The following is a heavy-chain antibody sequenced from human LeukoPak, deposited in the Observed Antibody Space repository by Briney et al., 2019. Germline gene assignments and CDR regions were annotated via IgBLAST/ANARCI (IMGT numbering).Heavy chain of an antibody. D-gene: IGHD7-27*01. J-gene: IGHJ4*02. V-gene: IGHV3-30*18. CDR2: ISYDGSNK. CDR1: GFTFSSYG. Sequence: GGSLRLSCAASGFTFSSYGMHWVRQAPGKGLEWVAVISYDGSNKYYADSVKGRFTISRDNSKNTLYLQMNSQRAEDTAVYYCAKGDVSVTREFDYWGQGTLVTVSS. CDR3: AKGDVSVTREFDY.